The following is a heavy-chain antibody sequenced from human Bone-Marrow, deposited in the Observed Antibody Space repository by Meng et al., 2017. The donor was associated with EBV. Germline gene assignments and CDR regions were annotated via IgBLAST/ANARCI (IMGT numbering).Heavy chain of an antibody. Sequence: GQLQESGPGPVKPSQTLSLTCAVSGGSISSGGYYWSWIRQPPGKGLEWIGYIYYSGSTYYNPSLKSRVTISVDTSKNQFSLKLSSVTAADTAVYYCARADDGDYYFDYWGQGTLVTVSS. V-gene: IGHV4-30-4*01. D-gene: IGHD4-17*01. CDR2: IYYSGST. CDR1: GGSISSGGYY. CDR3: ARADDGDYYFDY. J-gene: IGHJ4*02.